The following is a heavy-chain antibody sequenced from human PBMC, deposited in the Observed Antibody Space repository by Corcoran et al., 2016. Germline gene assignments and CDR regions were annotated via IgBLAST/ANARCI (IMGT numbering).Heavy chain of an antibody. V-gene: IGHV4-61*01. J-gene: IGHJ4*02. D-gene: IGHD2-15*01. CDR2: IYYSGST. CDR3: ARDTRVGCSGGSCASSYYFDY. CDR1: GGSVSSGSYY. Sequence: QVQLQESGPGLVKPSETLSLTCTVSGGSVSSGSYYWSWIRQPPGKGLEWIGYIYYSGSTNYNPSLKSRVTISVDTSKNQFSLKLSSVTAADTAVYYCARDTRVGCSGGSCASSYYFDYWGQGTLVTVSS.